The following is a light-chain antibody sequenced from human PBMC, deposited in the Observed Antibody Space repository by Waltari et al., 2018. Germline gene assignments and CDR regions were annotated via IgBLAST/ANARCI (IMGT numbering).Light chain of an antibody. CDR3: STWDYRLGGWV. V-gene: IGLV1-44*01. CDR2: GNS. J-gene: IGLJ3*02. CDR1: SDKVGSYA. Sequence: QSALTQEASVSGTVGQKVTVSCTGNSDKVGSYAVGWYQQISHGAPKTVMLGNSLPSGIPDRFSASKSGTTASLTISGLQPEDEADYYCSTWDYRLGGWVFGGGTKLTVL.